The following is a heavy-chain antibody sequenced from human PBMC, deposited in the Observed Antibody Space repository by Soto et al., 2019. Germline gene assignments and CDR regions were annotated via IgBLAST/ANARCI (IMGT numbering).Heavy chain of an antibody. CDR3: AKARRGYYAFDY. V-gene: IGHV3-23*01. Sequence: SGGSLRLSCAASGFTFSSYAMSWVRQAPGKGLEWVSAISGSGGSTYYADSVKGRFTISRDNSKNTLYLQMNSLRAEDTAVYYCAKARRGYYAFDYWGQGTLVTVSS. D-gene: IGHD1-26*01. CDR1: GFTFSSYA. CDR2: ISGSGGST. J-gene: IGHJ4*02.